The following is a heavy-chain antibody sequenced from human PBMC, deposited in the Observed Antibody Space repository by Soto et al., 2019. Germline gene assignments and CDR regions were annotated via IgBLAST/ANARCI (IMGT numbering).Heavy chain of an antibody. CDR1: GYKFTSSW. J-gene: IGHJ5*02. V-gene: IGHV5-51*01. D-gene: IGHD3-22*01. CDR3: ARKDKSGYFNWFDP. Sequence: LKISCRTSGYKFTSSWIAWVRQMPGKGLEWMGIIFPSDSDTRYSPSFQGQVTISADRSTSTVFLQWASLKASDTAVYLCARKDKSGYFNWFDPWGQGTLVTVSS. CDR2: IFPSDSDT.